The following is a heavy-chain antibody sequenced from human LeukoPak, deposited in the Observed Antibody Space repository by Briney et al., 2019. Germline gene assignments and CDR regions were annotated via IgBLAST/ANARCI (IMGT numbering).Heavy chain of an antibody. CDR3: ARNPPRTGDFNS. J-gene: IGHJ4*02. Sequence: ASVKVSCKASGYTFTSYYMHWVRQAPGQGLEWMGIINPSGGSTSYTQKFQGRVTMTRTTSTNTAYMELRALTSEDTAVYYCARNPPRTGDFNSWGQGALVTVSS. D-gene: IGHD7-27*01. CDR1: GYTFTSYY. V-gene: IGHV1-46*01. CDR2: INPSGGST.